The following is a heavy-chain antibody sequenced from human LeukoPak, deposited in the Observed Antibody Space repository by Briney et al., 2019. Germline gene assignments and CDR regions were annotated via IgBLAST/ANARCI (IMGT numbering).Heavy chain of an antibody. Sequence: PSETLSLTCTVSGGSISSYYWSWIRQPPGKGLEWIGYIYYSGSTNYNPSLKSRVTISVDTSKNQFSLKLSSVTAADTAVYYCARVGAGSGSYCLDYWGQGTLVTVSS. CDR2: IYYSGST. V-gene: IGHV4-59*01. CDR1: GGSISSYY. CDR3: ARVGAGSGSYCLDY. D-gene: IGHD3-10*01. J-gene: IGHJ4*02.